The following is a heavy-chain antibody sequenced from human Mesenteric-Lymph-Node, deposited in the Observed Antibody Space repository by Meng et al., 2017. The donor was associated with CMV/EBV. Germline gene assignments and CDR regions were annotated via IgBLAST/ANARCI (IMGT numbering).Heavy chain of an antibody. J-gene: IGHJ5*02. D-gene: IGHD4-11*01. Sequence: CKGSGYRFPTYWIRWVRQMPGKGLEWMGRINPRDSFIKYSPSFQANVTLSVDNSISTVYLQWSSLKASDTAMYYCARHGSNNGGGFDPWGQGTLVTVSS. CDR2: INPRDSFI. V-gene: IGHV5-10-1*01. CDR1: GYRFPTYW. CDR3: ARHGSNNGGGFDP.